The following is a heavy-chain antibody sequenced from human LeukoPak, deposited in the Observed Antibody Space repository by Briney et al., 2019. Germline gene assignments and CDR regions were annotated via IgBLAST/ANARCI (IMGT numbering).Heavy chain of an antibody. CDR1: GFTFSNAW. D-gene: IGHD3-16*02. V-gene: IGHV3-15*01. CDR2: IKSKTDGGTT. J-gene: IGHJ4*02. CDR3: TTALHPPHPHSGFDGSTGGY. Sequence: GGSLRLSCAASGFTFSNAWMSWVRQAPGKGLEWVGRIKSKTDGGTTDYAAPVKGRFTISRDDSKNTLYLQMNSLKTEDTAVYYCTTALHPPHPHSGFDGSTGGYWGQGTLVTVSS.